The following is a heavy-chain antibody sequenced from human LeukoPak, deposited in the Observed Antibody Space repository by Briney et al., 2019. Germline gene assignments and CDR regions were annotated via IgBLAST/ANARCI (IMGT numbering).Heavy chain of an antibody. CDR3: ARDVGGYNYGYSLDY. J-gene: IGHJ4*02. V-gene: IGHV4-39*07. Sequence: SETLSLTCTVSGGSISSSSYYWGWIRQPPGKGLEWIGSIYYSGSTYYNPSLKSRVTISVDTSKNHFSLKLSSVTAADTAVYYCARDVGGYNYGYSLDYWGQGTLVSVSS. D-gene: IGHD5-18*01. CDR2: IYYSGST. CDR1: GGSISSSSYY.